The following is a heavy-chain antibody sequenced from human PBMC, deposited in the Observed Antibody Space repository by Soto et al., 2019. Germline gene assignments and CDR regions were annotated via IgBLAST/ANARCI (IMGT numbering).Heavy chain of an antibody. CDR3: ARGPRGYYSGYYVFFDY. Sequence: SETLSLTCAVYGGSFSGYYWSWIRQPPGKGLEWIGEINHSGSTNYNPSLKSRVTISVDTSKNQFSLKLSSVTAADTAVYYCARGPRGYYSGYYVFFDYWGQGTLVTVSS. V-gene: IGHV4-34*01. D-gene: IGHD3-22*01. CDR1: GGSFSGYY. CDR2: INHSGST. J-gene: IGHJ4*02.